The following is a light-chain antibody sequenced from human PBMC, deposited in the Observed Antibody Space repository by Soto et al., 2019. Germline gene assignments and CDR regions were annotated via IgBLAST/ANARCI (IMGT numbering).Light chain of an antibody. CDR2: DAS. CDR1: QAISSGF. J-gene: IGKJ5*01. Sequence: EIVLTQSPGILYLSPGDRATLSCRASQAISSGFLAWYQQKVGQAPRLLIYDASNRATGVPDRFSGSGSGTDFSLTISRLEPEDFAVYHCQQYSSSPRTLGQGTRLDIK. CDR3: QQYSSSPRT. V-gene: IGKV3-20*01.